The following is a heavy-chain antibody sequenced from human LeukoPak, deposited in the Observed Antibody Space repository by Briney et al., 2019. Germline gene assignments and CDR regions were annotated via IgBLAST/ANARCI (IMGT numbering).Heavy chain of an antibody. D-gene: IGHD2-21*01. V-gene: IGHV3-23*01. J-gene: IGHJ6*02. CDR2: ISGSGGST. Sequence: GGSLRLSCAASGFTSSSYAMSWVRQAPGKGLEWASAISGSGGSTYYADSVKGRFTISRDNSKNTLYLQMNSLRAEDTAVYYCAKERLLTSQAYYYYGMDVWGQGTTVTVSS. CDR3: AKERLLTSQAYYYYGMDV. CDR1: GFTSSSYA.